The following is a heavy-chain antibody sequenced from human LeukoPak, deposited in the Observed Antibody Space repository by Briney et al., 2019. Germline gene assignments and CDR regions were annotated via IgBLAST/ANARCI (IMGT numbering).Heavy chain of an antibody. CDR2: IYYSGNT. V-gene: IGHV4-59*01. CDR3: ATSNSHYYDSSAYYL. D-gene: IGHD3-22*01. CDR1: GGSISSYY. J-gene: IGHJ5*02. Sequence: SETLSLTRTVSGGSISSYYWSWIRQPPGKGLEWIGYIYYSGNTNYNPSLKSRVTISVDTFKNQFSLKLSSVTAADTAVYYCATSNSHYYDSSAYYLWGQGTLVTVSS.